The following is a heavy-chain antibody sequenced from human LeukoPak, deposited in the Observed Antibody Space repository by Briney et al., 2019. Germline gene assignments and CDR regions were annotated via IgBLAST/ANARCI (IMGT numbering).Heavy chain of an antibody. CDR3: ARGWDS. D-gene: IGHD2-15*01. J-gene: IGHJ4*02. V-gene: IGHV3-48*01. CDR2: ISSISDNI. Sequence: PGGSLRLSCAASGFTFSTYGMNWVRQAPGKGLEWVSHISSISDNIKYADSVKGRFTISRDNVKNSLYLQMNSLRAEDTALYYWARGWDSWGQGTLVTVSS. CDR1: GFTFSTYG.